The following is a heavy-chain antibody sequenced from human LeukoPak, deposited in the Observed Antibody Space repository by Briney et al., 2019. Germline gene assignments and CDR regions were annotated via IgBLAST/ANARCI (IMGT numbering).Heavy chain of an antibody. CDR2: ISGSGDST. Sequence: PGGSLRLSCAASGFTFSSYAMSWVRQAPGKGLEWVSAISGSGDSTYYADSVKGRFTISRDNSKNTLYLQMNSLRAEDTAVYYCAKNYYDSYGYYYWFHYWGQGTLVTVSS. D-gene: IGHD3-22*01. CDR3: AKNYYDSYGYYYWFHY. CDR1: GFTFSSYA. V-gene: IGHV3-23*01. J-gene: IGHJ4*02.